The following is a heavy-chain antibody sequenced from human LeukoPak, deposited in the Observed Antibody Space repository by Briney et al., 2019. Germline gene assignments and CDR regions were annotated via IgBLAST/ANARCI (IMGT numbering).Heavy chain of an antibody. CDR3: VCFSHYDILTGLRNRFDP. V-gene: IGHV3-7*03. CDR2: IKQDGSEK. J-gene: IGHJ5*02. D-gene: IGHD3-9*01. CDR1: GFSFSSYW. Sequence: GGSLRLSCAASGFSFSSYWMSWVRQAPGKGLEWVANIKQDGSEKYYVDSVKGRFTISRDNAKNSLFLHMNSLRAEDTAQYYCVCFSHYDILTGLRNRFDPWGQGTLVTVSS.